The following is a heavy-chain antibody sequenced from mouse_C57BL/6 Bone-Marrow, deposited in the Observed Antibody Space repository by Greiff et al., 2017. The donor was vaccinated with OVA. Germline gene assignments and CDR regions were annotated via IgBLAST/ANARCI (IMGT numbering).Heavy chain of an antibody. CDR1: GYTFTSYW. V-gene: IGHV1-50*01. CDR3: AKYYGSSYYFDY. Sequence: QVQLQQPGAELVKPGASVKLSCKASGYTFTSYWMQWVKQRPGQGLEWIGEIDPSDSYTNYNQKFKGKATLTVDTSSSTAYMQLSSLTSEDSAVYYFAKYYGSSYYFDYWGQGTTLTVSS. D-gene: IGHD1-1*01. J-gene: IGHJ2*01. CDR2: IDPSDSYT.